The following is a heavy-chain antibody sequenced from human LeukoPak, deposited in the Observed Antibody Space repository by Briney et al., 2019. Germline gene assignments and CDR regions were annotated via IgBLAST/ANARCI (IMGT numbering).Heavy chain of an antibody. J-gene: IGHJ4*02. Sequence: PGGSLRLSCAASGFTFSDYYMSWVRQAPGKGLEWVSVIYSGGSTYYADSVKGRFTISRDNSKNTLYLQMNSLRAEDTAVYYCARAEQLVAFDYWGQGTLVTVSS. V-gene: IGHV3-66*01. D-gene: IGHD6-6*01. CDR2: IYSGGST. CDR3: ARAEQLVAFDY. CDR1: GFTFSDYY.